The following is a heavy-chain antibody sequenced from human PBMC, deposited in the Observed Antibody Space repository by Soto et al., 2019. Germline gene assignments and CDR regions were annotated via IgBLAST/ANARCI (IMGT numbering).Heavy chain of an antibody. Sequence: ASVKVSCKASGYTFTGYYMHWVRQAPGQGLEWMGWINPNSGGTNYAQKFQGWVTMTRDTSTSTAYMELSSLRSEDTAVYYCARGGYYDSSGYLDYWGQGTLVTVSS. J-gene: IGHJ4*02. CDR2: INPNSGGT. CDR3: ARGGYYDSSGYLDY. V-gene: IGHV1-2*04. CDR1: GYTFTGYY. D-gene: IGHD3-22*01.